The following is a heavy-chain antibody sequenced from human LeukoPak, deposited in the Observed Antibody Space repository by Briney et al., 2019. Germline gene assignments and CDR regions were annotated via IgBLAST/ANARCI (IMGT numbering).Heavy chain of an antibody. D-gene: IGHD3-9*01. Sequence: ASVKVSCKASGYTFTSYGISWVRQAPGQGLEWMGWISAYNGNTNYAQKLQGRVTMATDTSTSTAYMELRSLRSDDTAVYYCARVFDILTEFDYWGQGTLVTVSS. CDR1: GYTFTSYG. J-gene: IGHJ4*02. CDR2: ISAYNGNT. CDR3: ARVFDILTEFDY. V-gene: IGHV1-18*01.